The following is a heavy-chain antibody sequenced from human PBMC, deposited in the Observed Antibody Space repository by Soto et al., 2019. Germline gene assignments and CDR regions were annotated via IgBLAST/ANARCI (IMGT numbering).Heavy chain of an antibody. J-gene: IGHJ3*02. D-gene: IGHD6-13*01. CDR1: GYTFTSYA. V-gene: IGHV1-3*01. CDR2: INAGNGNT. CDR3: ATPYSSSLYGHRGAFDI. Sequence: ASVKVSCKASGYTFTSYAMHWVCQAPGQRLEWMGWINAGNGNTKYSQKFQGRVTITRDTSASTAYMELSSLRSKDTAVYYCATPYSSSLYGHRGAFDIWGQGTMVTVSS.